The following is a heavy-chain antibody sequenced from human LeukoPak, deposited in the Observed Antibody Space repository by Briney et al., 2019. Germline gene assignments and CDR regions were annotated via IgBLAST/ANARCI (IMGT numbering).Heavy chain of an antibody. CDR2: ISAYNGDT. Sequence: ASVKVSFKASGFTFTNYGFTWVRQAPGQGLEWMGWISAYNGDTNYAQKLQGRVTMTTDTSTGTAYMELRSLRSDDTAVYYCARIAERQLAYYFDYWGQGTLVTVSS. CDR3: ARIAERQLAYYFDY. V-gene: IGHV1-18*01. D-gene: IGHD1-1*01. CDR1: GFTFTNYG. J-gene: IGHJ4*02.